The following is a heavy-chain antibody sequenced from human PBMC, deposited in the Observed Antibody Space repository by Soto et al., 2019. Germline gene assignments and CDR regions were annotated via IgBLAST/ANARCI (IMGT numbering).Heavy chain of an antibody. Sequence: SETLSLTCTVSGGSISSYYWSWIRQPPGKGLEWIGYIYYSGSTNYNPSLKSRVTISVDTSKNQFSLKLSSVTAADTAVYYCARLNYDFWSGYPKVDYYYMDVWGKGTTVTVSS. CDR1: GGSISSYY. D-gene: IGHD3-3*01. CDR3: ARLNYDFWSGYPKVDYYYMDV. J-gene: IGHJ6*03. CDR2: IYYSGST. V-gene: IGHV4-59*08.